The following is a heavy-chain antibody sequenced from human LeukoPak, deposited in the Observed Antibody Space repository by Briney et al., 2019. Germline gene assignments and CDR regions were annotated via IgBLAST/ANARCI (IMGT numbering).Heavy chain of an antibody. V-gene: IGHV3-48*03. CDR1: GFPFSTYE. J-gene: IGHJ6*04. CDR3: AELGITMIGGV. D-gene: IGHD3-10*02. Sequence: GGSLRLSCAASGFPFSTYEMNWVRQAPGKGLEWVSYISSSDSTIFYAESVKGRFTISRDNAKNSLYLQMNSLRAEDTAVYYCAELGITMIGGVWGKGTTVTISS. CDR2: ISSSDSTI.